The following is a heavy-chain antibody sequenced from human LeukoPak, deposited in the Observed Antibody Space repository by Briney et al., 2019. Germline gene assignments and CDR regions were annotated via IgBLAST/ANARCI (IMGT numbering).Heavy chain of an antibody. CDR3: AKVGMVGSTYYFDN. V-gene: IGHV3-23*01. J-gene: IGHJ4*02. Sequence: PGGSLRLSCAASGFTFRSYAMSWVRQAPGKGLQWVSTDSGSGGSPYYADSVKGRFTISRDNSKNTLYLQMTSLGVEDTAVYYCAKVGMVGSTYYFDNWGQGTLVTVSS. CDR1: GFTFRSYA. D-gene: IGHD1-26*01. CDR2: DSGSGGSP.